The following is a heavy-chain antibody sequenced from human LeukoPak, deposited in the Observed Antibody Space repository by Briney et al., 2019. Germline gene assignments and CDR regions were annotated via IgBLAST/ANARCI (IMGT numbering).Heavy chain of an antibody. V-gene: IGHV2-5*01. J-gene: IGHJ4*02. D-gene: IGHD6-6*01. Sequence: SGPTLVKPTQTLTLTCTFSGFSLSTSGVGVGWIRQPPGKALEWLALIYWNDDKRYSPSLKSRLTITKDTSKNQVVITMTNMDPVDTATYYCARQQLEFYFVYWGQGTLVTVSS. CDR2: IYWNDDK. CDR3: ARQQLEFYFVY. CDR1: GFSLSTSGVG.